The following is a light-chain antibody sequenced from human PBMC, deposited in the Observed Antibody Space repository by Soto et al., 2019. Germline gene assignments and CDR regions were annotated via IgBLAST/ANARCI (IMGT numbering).Light chain of an antibody. J-gene: IGKJ4*01. V-gene: IGKV4-1*01. Sequence: DIVMTQSPDSLAVSLGERATINCKSSQSVLYSSNNKNFVGWYQQKPGKAPKLLIYDASKLETGVPSGFSGSGSGTDFTFTINSLQPEDIATYYCQQYDNLPTFGGGTKVDIK. CDR1: QSVLYSSNNKNF. CDR2: DAS. CDR3: QQYDNLPT.